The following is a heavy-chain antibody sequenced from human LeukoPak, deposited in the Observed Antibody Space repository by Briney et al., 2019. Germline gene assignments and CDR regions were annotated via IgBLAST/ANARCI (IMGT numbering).Heavy chain of an antibody. CDR3: ARGICSGGSCSAPGSFDY. CDR1: GGSISSYY. D-gene: IGHD2-15*01. CDR2: IYYSGST. V-gene: IGHV4-59*01. J-gene: IGHJ4*02. Sequence: SETLSLTCTVSGGSISSYYWSWIRQPPGKGLEWIGYIYYSGSTNYNPSLKSRVTISVDTSKNQFSLKLSSVTAADTAVYYCARGICSGGSCSAPGSFDYWGQGTLVTVSS.